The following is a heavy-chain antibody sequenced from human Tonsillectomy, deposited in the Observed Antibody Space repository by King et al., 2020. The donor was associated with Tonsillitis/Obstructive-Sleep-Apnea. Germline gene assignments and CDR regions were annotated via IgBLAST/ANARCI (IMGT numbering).Heavy chain of an antibody. CDR2: ISSGSDTI. J-gene: IGHJ4*02. D-gene: IGHD6-6*01. V-gene: IGHV3-48*02. Sequence: VQLVESGGGLVQPGGSLRLSCAASGFTFSSYRMNWVRQAPGKGLEWVSYISSGSDTIYYADSVKGRFTISRDNAQNSLCLQMTSLRDEDTAVYFCARSPYDTSSYYFDSWGQGTLVTVSS. CDR1: GFTFSSYR. CDR3: ARSPYDTSSYYFDS.